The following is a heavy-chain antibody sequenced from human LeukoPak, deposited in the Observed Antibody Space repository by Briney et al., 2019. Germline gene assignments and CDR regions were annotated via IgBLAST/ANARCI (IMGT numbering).Heavy chain of an antibody. J-gene: IGHJ5*02. CDR1: GFTFSSYA. CDR2: ISSSGGST. V-gene: IGHV3-64*01. D-gene: IGHD6-19*01. CDR3: ARDTSSSGGYVGWFDP. Sequence: PGGSLRLSCAASGFTFSSYAMHWVRQAPGQGLEYVSAISSSGGSTYYANSVKGRFTISRDNSKNTLYLQMGSLRAEDMAVYYCARDTSSSGGYVGWFDPWGQGTLVTVS.